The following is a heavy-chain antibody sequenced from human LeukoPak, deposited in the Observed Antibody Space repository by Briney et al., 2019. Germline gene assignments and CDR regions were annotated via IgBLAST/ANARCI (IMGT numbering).Heavy chain of an antibody. D-gene: IGHD6-19*01. CDR3: ARGYSSGWYDY. CDR1: GFTFSSYS. Sequence: GGSLRLSCAASGFTFSSYSMNWVRQAPGKGLEWVSYISSSSSTIYYADSVKGRFTISRDNAKNSLYLQMNSLRAEDTAVYYCARGYSSGWYDYWGQGTLVAVSS. V-gene: IGHV3-48*04. CDR2: ISSSSSTI. J-gene: IGHJ4*02.